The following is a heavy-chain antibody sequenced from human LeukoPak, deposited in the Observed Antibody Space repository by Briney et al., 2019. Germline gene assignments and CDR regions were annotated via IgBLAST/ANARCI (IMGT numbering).Heavy chain of an antibody. V-gene: IGHV4-61*02. D-gene: IGHD3-3*01. J-gene: IGHJ5*02. Sequence: SETLSLTCTVSGGSISSGSYYWSWIRQPAGKGLEWIGRISTSGSTNYNPSLKSRVTISVDTSKNQFSLKLSSVAAADTAVYYCARGVYDFWSGYYLVWFDPWGQGTLVTVSS. CDR1: GGSISSGSYY. CDR2: ISTSGST. CDR3: ARGVYDFWSGYYLVWFDP.